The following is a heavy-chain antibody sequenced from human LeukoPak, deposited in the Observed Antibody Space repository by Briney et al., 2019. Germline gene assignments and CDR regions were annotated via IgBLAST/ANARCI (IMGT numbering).Heavy chain of an antibody. CDR2: VHYSGTT. V-gene: IGHV4-59*01. CDR1: GGSISYYY. CDR3: AREDPQTRVPEGMDV. Sequence: PSETLSLTCTVSGGSISYYYWSWIRQSPGKGLEWIGYVHYSGTTNYNPSLKSRVTISVDTSKNQFSLQLRSVTAADTAVYYCAREDPQTRVPEGMDVWGQGTTVTVSS. D-gene: IGHD4/OR15-4a*01. J-gene: IGHJ6*02.